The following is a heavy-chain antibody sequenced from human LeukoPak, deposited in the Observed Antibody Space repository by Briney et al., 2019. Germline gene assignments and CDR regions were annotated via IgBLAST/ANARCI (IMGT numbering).Heavy chain of an antibody. J-gene: IGHJ4*02. V-gene: IGHV1-46*01. CDR1: GFTFTSYY. D-gene: IGHD2-8*01. CDR3: ARAREFANGVCCDY. Sequence: VSVKVSCTASGFTFTSYYMHWVRQAPGQGLEWIGIINPSGGSTSYAQKFQGRVTMTRDTSTSTVYMELSSLRSEDTAAYYCARAREFANGVCCDYWGQGTLVTVSS. CDR2: INPSGGST.